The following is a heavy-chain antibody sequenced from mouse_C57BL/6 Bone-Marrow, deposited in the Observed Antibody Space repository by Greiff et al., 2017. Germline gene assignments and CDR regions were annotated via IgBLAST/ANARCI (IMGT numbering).Heavy chain of an antibody. CDR1: GFNLKKTY. CDR3: ADYCGSSYGY. D-gene: IGHD1-1*01. Sequence: EVQLQQSVAELVRPGASVKLSCTASGFNLKKTYMHWGKLRPAQGKERIGRTDPANGNAKYAPQFQCKATITAKTSSNTSYLQLSSLASEKTASYYCADYCGSSYGYWGQGTTPTVAS. J-gene: IGHJ2*01. V-gene: IGHV14-3*01. CDR2: TDPANGNA.